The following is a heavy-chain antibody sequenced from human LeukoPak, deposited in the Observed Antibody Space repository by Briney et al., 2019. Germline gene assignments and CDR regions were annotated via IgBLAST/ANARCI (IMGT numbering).Heavy chain of an antibody. CDR1: GVYISSYD. V-gene: IGHV4-59*08. J-gene: IGHJ5*02. CDR3: AGLTLRSWFDP. D-gene: IGHD1-14*01. CDR2: ISYSGST. Sequence: SETLSLTCAVSGVYISSYDLSWVRQPPGKGLECIGYISYSGSTNSNPSLKSRVTISIDTSKNQFSLKLSSVTATDTSVYYCAGLTLRSWFDPWGQRTLVTVSS.